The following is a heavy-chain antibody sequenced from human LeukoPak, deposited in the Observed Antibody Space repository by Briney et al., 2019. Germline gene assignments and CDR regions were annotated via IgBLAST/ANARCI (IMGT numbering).Heavy chain of an antibody. CDR3: AKDQERYYYGSGSYSADAFDI. V-gene: IGHV3-23*01. CDR2: ISGSGGST. J-gene: IGHJ3*02. CDR1: GFTFSSYA. Sequence: GGSLRLSCAASGFTFSSYAMSWVRQAPGKGLEWVSAISGSGGSTYYADSVKGRFTISRDNSKNTLYLQTNSLRAEDTAVYYCAKDQERYYYGSGSYSADAFDIWGQGTMVTVSS. D-gene: IGHD3-10*01.